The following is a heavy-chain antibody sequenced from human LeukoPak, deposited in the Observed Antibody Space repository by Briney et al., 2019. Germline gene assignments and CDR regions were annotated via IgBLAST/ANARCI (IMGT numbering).Heavy chain of an antibody. CDR3: AKDRYVWGSYRPPLGY. D-gene: IGHD3-16*02. CDR1: GFTFSSYS. J-gene: IGHJ4*02. V-gene: IGHV3-21*04. CDR2: ISSSSSYI. Sequence: GGSLRLSCAASGFTFSSYSMNWVRQAPGKGLEWVSSISSSSSYIYYADSVKGRFTISRDNAKNSLYLQMNSLRAEDTAVYYCAKDRYVWGSYRPPLGYWGQGTLVTVSS.